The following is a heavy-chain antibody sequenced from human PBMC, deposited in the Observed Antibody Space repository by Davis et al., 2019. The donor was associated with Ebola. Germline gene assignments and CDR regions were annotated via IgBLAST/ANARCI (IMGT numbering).Heavy chain of an antibody. J-gene: IGHJ4*02. D-gene: IGHD3-10*01. CDR1: GGTFSNHA. CDR2: IIPLFGIP. Sequence: AASVKVSCKASGGTFSNHAISWVRQAPGQGLEWMGGIIPLFGIPKYVQKFQGRVTFTADKSTSTAYMGLSSLRSEDTAVYYCAIAGSGNFYFDYWGQGSLVTVSS. V-gene: IGHV1-69*10. CDR3: AIAGSGNFYFDY.